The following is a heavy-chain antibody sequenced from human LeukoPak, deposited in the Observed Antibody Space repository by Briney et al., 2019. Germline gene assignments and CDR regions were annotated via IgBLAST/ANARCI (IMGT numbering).Heavy chain of an antibody. J-gene: IGHJ4*02. CDR2: IYYSGST. Sequence: SETLSLTCTVSGGSISRSGYYWGWIRQPPGKGLEWIGNIYYSGSTYDSSSLKSRVTTSVDTSKNQFSLKLSSVTAADTAIYYRARTLAGKLVFDYWGQGTLVTVSS. D-gene: IGHD6-19*01. CDR3: ARTLAGKLVFDY. CDR1: GGSISRSGYY. V-gene: IGHV4-39*07.